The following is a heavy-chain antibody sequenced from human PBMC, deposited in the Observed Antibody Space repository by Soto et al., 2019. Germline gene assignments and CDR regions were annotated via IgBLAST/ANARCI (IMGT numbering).Heavy chain of an antibody. D-gene: IGHD6-19*01. V-gene: IGHV3-30*04. Sequence: QVHLVESGGGVVQPGTSLRLSCAASGFIFREYAMHGVGQAPGKGLDWVAVISYDGSHEDYADSVKGRFTISRDNSKDTLYLQANSLRNEDTATYYCARDLGAVAALDSWGQGTLVTVSS. CDR3: ARDLGAVAALDS. J-gene: IGHJ4*02. CDR1: GFIFREYA. CDR2: ISYDGSHE.